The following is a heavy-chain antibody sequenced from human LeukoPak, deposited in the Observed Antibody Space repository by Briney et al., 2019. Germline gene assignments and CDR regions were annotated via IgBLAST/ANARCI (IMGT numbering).Heavy chain of an antibody. CDR1: GGTFSSYA. CDR3: ARGTYSYDSSGFDY. J-gene: IGHJ4*02. CDR2: IIPTFGTA. D-gene: IGHD3-22*01. Sequence: SDKVSCKPSGGTFSSYAISWLRQAAGQGLEWMGRIIPTFGTANYAHKFQDRIPLSTEEFTSTAYMELSSLRSEDTAVYYCARGTYSYDSSGFDYWGQGTLVTVSS. V-gene: IGHV1-69*05.